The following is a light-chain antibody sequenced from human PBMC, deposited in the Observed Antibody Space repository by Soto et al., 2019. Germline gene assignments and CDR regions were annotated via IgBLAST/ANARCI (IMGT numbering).Light chain of an antibody. Sequence: DIVMTQSPLSLPVTPGEPASISCRSSQSLLHRNGYSYLDWYLQKPGQSPQLLIYLCSNRASGVPDRFSGSGSGTDFTLKISRVEAEDVGVYYCMQALQTPLTFGGGTNVEIK. CDR1: QSLLHRNGYSY. V-gene: IGKV2-28*01. J-gene: IGKJ4*01. CDR3: MQALQTPLT. CDR2: LCS.